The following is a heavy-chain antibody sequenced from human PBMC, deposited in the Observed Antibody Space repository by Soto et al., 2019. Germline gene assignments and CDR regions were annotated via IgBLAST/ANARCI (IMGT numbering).Heavy chain of an antibody. V-gene: IGHV4-34*01. CDR3: ARAGSSGWSRNLLRAFDI. Sequence: PSETLSLTCTVYGGTCSGYYWSWIRQPPGKGLEWIGEINHSGSTNYNPSLKSRVTISVDTSKNQFSLKLSSVTAADTAVYYCARAGSSGWSRNLLRAFDIWGQGTMVTVSS. J-gene: IGHJ3*02. D-gene: IGHD6-19*01. CDR1: GGTCSGYY. CDR2: INHSGST.